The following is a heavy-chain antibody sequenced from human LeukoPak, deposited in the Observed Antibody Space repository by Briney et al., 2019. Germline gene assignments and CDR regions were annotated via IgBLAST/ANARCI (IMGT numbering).Heavy chain of an antibody. Sequence: GGSLRLSCAASGFTFSSYWMSWVRQAPGKGLEWVANIKQDGSEKYYVDSVKGRFTISRDNAKNSLYLQMNSLRAEDTAVYYCARPKEDDWGSHDYWGQGTLVTVSS. CDR3: ARPKEDDWGSHDY. CDR2: IKQDGSEK. D-gene: IGHD7-27*01. CDR1: GFTFSSYW. J-gene: IGHJ4*02. V-gene: IGHV3-7*01.